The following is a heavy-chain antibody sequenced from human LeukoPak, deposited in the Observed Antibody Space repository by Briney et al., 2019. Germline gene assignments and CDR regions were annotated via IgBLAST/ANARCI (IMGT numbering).Heavy chain of an antibody. CDR1: GGSVSSGSYY. CDR2: IYYSGST. CDR3: ARDQATADFDH. V-gene: IGHV4-61*01. J-gene: IGHJ4*02. Sequence: PSETLSLTCTVSGGSVSSGSYYWSWIRQPPGKGLEWIGYIYYSGSTNYNPSLKSRVTISVDTSKNQFSLKLRSVTAADTAVYYCARDQATADFDHWGQGTLVTVSS. D-gene: IGHD5-12*01.